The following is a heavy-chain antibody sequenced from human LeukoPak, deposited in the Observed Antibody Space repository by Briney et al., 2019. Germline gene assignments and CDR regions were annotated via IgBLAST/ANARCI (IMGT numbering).Heavy chain of an antibody. CDR3: ARVAAGTTFYYMDV. Sequence: GGSLRLSCAASGFTFSDYYMSWIRQAPGKGLEWVSYISSSGSTIYYADSVKGRFTISRDNAKNSLYLQMNSLRAEDTAVYYCARVAAGTTFYYMDVWGKGTTVTISS. CDR2: ISSSGSTI. CDR1: GFTFSDYY. J-gene: IGHJ6*03. V-gene: IGHV3-11*04. D-gene: IGHD6-13*01.